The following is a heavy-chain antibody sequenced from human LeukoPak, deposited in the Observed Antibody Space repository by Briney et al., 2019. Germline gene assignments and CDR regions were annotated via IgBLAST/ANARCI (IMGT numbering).Heavy chain of an antibody. D-gene: IGHD3-10*01. CDR1: GFTFSSYG. CDR3: AKDAYGSGSYYLNWFDP. CDR2: ISYDGSIK. J-gene: IGHJ5*02. Sequence: GGSLRLSCAASGFTFSSYGMHWVRQAPGKGLEWVAVISYDGSIKYYADSVKGRFTISRDNSKNTLYLQMNSLRAEDTAVYYCAKDAYGSGSYYLNWFDPWGQGTLVTVSS. V-gene: IGHV3-30*18.